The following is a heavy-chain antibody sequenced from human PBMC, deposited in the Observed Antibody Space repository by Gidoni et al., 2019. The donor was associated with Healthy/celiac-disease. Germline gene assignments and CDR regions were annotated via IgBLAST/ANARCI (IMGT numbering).Heavy chain of an antibody. CDR3: ARRKGIAVGYYYGMDV. V-gene: IGHV1-46*01. D-gene: IGHD6-19*01. CDR2: INPSGGST. Sequence: QVQLVQSGAEVKKPGASVKVSCKASGYTFTSYYMHWVRQAPGQGLEWMGIINPSGGSTSYAQKFQGRVTMTRDTSTSTVYMELSSLRSEDTAVYYCARRKGIAVGYYYGMDVWGQGTTVTVSS. J-gene: IGHJ6*02. CDR1: GYTFTSYY.